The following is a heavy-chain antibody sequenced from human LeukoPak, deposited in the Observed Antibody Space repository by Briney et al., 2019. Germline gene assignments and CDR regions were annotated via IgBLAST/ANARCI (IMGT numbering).Heavy chain of an antibody. D-gene: IGHD5-24*01. Sequence: SETLSLTCTVSGGSVGGYYWSWIRQPPGKGLEWIAYIYYSGSTSYNPSLKSRVTISVDTSKNQFSLRLSSVTAADTAVYYCARRARWAQDFDYWGQGTLVTVSS. CDR1: GGSVGGYY. CDR2: IYYSGST. CDR3: ARRARWAQDFDY. V-gene: IGHV4-59*08. J-gene: IGHJ4*02.